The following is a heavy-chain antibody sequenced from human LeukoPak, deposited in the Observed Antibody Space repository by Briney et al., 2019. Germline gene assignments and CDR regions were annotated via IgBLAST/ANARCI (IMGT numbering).Heavy chain of an antibody. CDR2: IYTSGST. CDR1: GGSISSYY. D-gene: IGHD5-18*01. J-gene: IGHJ6*03. CDR3: ARGNGYSYGLYYYYMDV. V-gene: IGHV4-4*07. Sequence: SETLSLTCTVSGGSISSYYWSWIRQPAGKGLEWIGRIYTSGSTNYNPSLKSRVTMSVDTSKNQFSLKLSSVTAADTAVYYCARGNGYSYGLYYYYMDVWGKGTTVTISS.